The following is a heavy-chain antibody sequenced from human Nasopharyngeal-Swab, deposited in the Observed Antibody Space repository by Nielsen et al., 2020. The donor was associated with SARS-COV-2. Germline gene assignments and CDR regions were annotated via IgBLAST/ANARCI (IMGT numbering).Heavy chain of an antibody. D-gene: IGHD5-12*01. CDR3: ARGNSGYDASPVDY. CDR1: GFPVSNSF. V-gene: IGHV3-53*01. J-gene: IGHJ4*02. Sequence: LSLTCAASGFPVSNSFMSCVRQAPRKGLEWVSVIYSGGATHYADSVKGRFTISRDNSKNTLYLQMNSLRAEDTAIYYCARGNSGYDASPVDYWGQGTLVTVSS. CDR2: IYSGGAT.